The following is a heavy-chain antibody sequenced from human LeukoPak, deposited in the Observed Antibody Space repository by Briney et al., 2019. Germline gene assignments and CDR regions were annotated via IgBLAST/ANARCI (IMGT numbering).Heavy chain of an antibody. V-gene: IGHV3-48*01. CDR3: ASMYYDISGYEALRFDY. J-gene: IGHJ4*02. Sequence: GGSLRLSCGASGFSFNTYSMNWVRQAPGEGLEWVSYISGSSSTVHYADSVKGRFTISRDNAKNSLYLQMNSLRAEDTAVYYCASMYYDISGYEALRFDYWGQGTLVTVSS. D-gene: IGHD3-22*01. CDR2: ISGSSSTV. CDR1: GFSFNTYS.